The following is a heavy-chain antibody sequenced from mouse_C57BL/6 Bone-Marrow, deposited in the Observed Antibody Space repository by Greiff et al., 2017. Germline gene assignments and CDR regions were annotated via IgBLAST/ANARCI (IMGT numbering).Heavy chain of an antibody. V-gene: IGHV6-3*01. CDR2: IRLKSDNYAT. CDR3: TVLFMITTGVYYAMDD. J-gene: IGHJ4*01. Sequence: DVQLQESGGGLVQPGGSMKLSCVASGFTFSNYWMNWVRQSPEKGLEWVAQIRLKSDNYATHYAESVKGRFTISRDDSKSSVYLQMNNLRAEDTGSYYCTVLFMITTGVYYAMDDWGQGTSVTVSS. CDR1: GFTFSNYW. D-gene: IGHD2-4*01.